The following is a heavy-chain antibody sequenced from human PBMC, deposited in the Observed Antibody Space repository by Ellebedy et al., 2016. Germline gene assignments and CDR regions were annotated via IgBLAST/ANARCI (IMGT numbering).Heavy chain of an antibody. CDR2: ISGSGGST. D-gene: IGHD6-19*01. CDR3: AKDVSSGWLDAFDI. CDR1: GFTFSSYA. V-gene: IGHV3-23*01. Sequence: GESLKISXAASGFTFSSYAMSWVRQAPGKGLEWVSAISGSGGSTYYADSVKGRFTISRDNSKNTLYLQMNSLRAEDTAVYYCAKDVSSGWLDAFDIWGQGTMVTVSS. J-gene: IGHJ3*02.